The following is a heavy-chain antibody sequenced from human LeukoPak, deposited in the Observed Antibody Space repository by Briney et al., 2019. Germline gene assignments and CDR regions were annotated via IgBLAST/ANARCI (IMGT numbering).Heavy chain of an antibody. V-gene: IGHV3-30*02. J-gene: IGHJ3*02. D-gene: IGHD2-2*01. Sequence: GGSLRLSCAASGFTFSSYGMHWVRQAPGKGLEWVAFIRYDGRNKYYADSVKGRFTISRDNSKNTLYLQMNSLRAEDTAVYYCAKALGVVPAATFAFDIWGQGTMVTVSS. CDR1: GFTFSSYG. CDR2: IRYDGRNK. CDR3: AKALGVVPAATFAFDI.